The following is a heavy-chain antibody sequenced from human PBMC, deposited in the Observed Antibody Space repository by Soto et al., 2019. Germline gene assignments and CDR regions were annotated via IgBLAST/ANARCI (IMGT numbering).Heavy chain of an antibody. D-gene: IGHD6-13*01. Sequence: SETLSLTCAVYGGSFSGYYWSWIRQPPGKGLEWIGEINHSGSTNYNPSLKSRVTISVDTSKNQFSLKLSSVTAADTAVYYCARGSPLAAAGTLDYWGQGTLVTVSS. V-gene: IGHV4-34*01. CDR2: INHSGST. CDR1: GGSFSGYY. J-gene: IGHJ4*02. CDR3: ARGSPLAAAGTLDY.